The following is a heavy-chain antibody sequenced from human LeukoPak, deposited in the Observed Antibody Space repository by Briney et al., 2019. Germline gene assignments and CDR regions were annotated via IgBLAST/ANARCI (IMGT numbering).Heavy chain of an antibody. CDR3: ARQMRYCSSTSCYGNWFDP. CDR1: GYTFTGYY. CDR2: LNPNSGGT. V-gene: IGHV1-2*04. J-gene: IGHJ5*02. Sequence: ASVKVSCKASGYTFTGYYMHWVRQAPGQGLEWMGWLNPNSGGTNYAQKFQGWVTMTRDTSISTAYMELSRLRSDDTAVYYCARQMRYCSSTSCYGNWFDPWGQGTLVTVSS. D-gene: IGHD2-2*01.